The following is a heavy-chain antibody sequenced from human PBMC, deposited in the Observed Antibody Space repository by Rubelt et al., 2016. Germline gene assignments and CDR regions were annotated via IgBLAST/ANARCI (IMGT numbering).Heavy chain of an antibody. D-gene: IGHD6-13*01. CDR2: INSDGSST. V-gene: IGHV3-74*01. CDR3: AGETGGSSWSSLEY. Sequence: GLVWVSRINSDGSSTSYADSVKGRFTIPRDNSKNTLYLQMNSLRTEDTAVYYCAGETGGSSWSSLEYWGQGTLVTVSS. J-gene: IGHJ4*02.